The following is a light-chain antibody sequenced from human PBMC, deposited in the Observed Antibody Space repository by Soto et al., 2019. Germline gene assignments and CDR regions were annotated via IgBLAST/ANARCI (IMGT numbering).Light chain of an antibody. CDR1: QSISGT. J-gene: IGKJ1*01. V-gene: IGKV3-15*01. Sequence: EIVMTQSPATLSVSPGGRATLSFRASQSISGTLAWYQQKPGQAPRLLIYGASTRAAGFPDTFSGSGSGTDFTLTITRLEPEDFALYYCQQYGHSPRTFGQGTKVDIK. CDR2: GAS. CDR3: QQYGHSPRT.